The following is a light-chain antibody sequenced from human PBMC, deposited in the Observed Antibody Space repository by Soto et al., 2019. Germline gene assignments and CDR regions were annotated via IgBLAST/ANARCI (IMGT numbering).Light chain of an antibody. Sequence: EIVLTQSPGTLSLSPGERATLSCRASQSVSSSYLAWYQQKPGQAPRLLIYDASSRATGIPDRFSGSGSGTDFTLTISRLEPEDFAVYYCQKYGRSPLFTFGPGTKVDIK. V-gene: IGKV3-20*01. J-gene: IGKJ3*01. CDR2: DAS. CDR1: QSVSSSY. CDR3: QKYGRSPLFT.